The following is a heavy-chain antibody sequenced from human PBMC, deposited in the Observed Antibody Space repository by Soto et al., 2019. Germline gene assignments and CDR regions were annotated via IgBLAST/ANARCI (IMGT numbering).Heavy chain of an antibody. V-gene: IGHV1-45*02. CDR3: ARSATYYYDRSASGAFDI. J-gene: IGHJ3*02. Sequence: SVKVSCKASGYTFTYRYLHWVRQAPGQALEWMGWITPFNGNTNYAQKFQDRVTITRDRSMSTAYMELSSLRSEDTAMYYCARSATYYYDRSASGAFDIWGQGTRVTVSS. CDR1: GYTFTYRY. CDR2: ITPFNGNT. D-gene: IGHD3-22*01.